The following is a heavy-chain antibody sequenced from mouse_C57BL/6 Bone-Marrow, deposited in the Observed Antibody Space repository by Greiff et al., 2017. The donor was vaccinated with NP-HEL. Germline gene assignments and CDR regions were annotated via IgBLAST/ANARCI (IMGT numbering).Heavy chain of an antibody. CDR1: GYSITSGYD. V-gene: IGHV3-1*01. CDR2: ISYSGST. D-gene: IGHD1-2*01. CDR3: AREHYYLYFEV. J-gene: IGHJ1*03. Sequence: EVQLQESGPGMVKPSPSLSLTCTVTGYSITSGYDWHWIRHFPGNKLEWMGYISYSGSTNYNPSLKSRISITHDTSKNHFFMKLNSVTTEDTATYYCAREHYYLYFEVWGTGTTVTVSS.